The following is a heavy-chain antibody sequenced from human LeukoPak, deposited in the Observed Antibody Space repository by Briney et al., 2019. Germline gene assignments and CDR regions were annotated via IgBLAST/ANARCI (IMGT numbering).Heavy chain of an antibody. V-gene: IGHV1-8*01. J-gene: IGHJ3*02. Sequence: ASVKVSCKASGYTFTSYDINWVRQATGQGLEWMGWMNPNSGNTGYAQKFQGRVTMTRNTSISTAYMELSSLRSEDTAVYYCARANYDILTGFPGGGAFDIWGQGTMVTVSS. D-gene: IGHD3-9*01. CDR3: ARANYDILTGFPGGGAFDI. CDR2: MNPNSGNT. CDR1: GYTFTSYD.